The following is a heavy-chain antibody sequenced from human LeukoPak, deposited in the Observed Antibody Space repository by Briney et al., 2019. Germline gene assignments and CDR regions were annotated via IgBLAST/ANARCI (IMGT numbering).Heavy chain of an antibody. V-gene: IGHV4-59*01. CDR3: ARALRVKFDY. Sequence: PSETLSLTCTVSGASISNYYWSWIRQPPGKGLEWIGEIYYSGTTNYNPSLKSRVTISVDTSKYQLSLKLSSVTAADTAVYYCARALRVKFDYWGQGLLVTVSS. J-gene: IGHJ4*02. CDR1: GASISNYY. CDR2: IYYSGTT. D-gene: IGHD3-10*01.